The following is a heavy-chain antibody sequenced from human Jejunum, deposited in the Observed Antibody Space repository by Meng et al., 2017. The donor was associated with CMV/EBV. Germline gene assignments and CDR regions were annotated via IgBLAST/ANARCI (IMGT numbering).Heavy chain of an antibody. Sequence: CVESGFTFSSCGMHWVRQAPGKGLEWVAVIWFDGSNKYYGDAVKGRFTISRDNSKNTLDLQMDSLRAEDTAVYYCAKDPYASGNYFEHWGQGTLVTVSS. CDR3: AKDPYASGNYFEH. J-gene: IGHJ4*02. V-gene: IGHV3-33*06. D-gene: IGHD3-10*01. CDR2: IWFDGSNK. CDR1: GFTFSSCG.